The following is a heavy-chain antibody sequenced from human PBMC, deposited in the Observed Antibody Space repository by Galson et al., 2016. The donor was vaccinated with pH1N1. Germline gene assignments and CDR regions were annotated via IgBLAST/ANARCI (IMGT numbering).Heavy chain of an antibody. CDR1: GFTFEDFA. CDR3: VKDRAFYYDSSGYDYAFDI. J-gene: IGHJ3*02. D-gene: IGHD3-22*01. V-gene: IGHV3-9*01. CDR2: ISWNRGAI. Sequence: SLRLSCAASGFTFEDFALHWVRQGPGKGLEWVSGISWNRGAIDYAESVKGRFTISRDNAKSSLYLQMDSLRAEDTALYYCVKDRAFYYDSSGYDYAFDIWGQGTMVT.